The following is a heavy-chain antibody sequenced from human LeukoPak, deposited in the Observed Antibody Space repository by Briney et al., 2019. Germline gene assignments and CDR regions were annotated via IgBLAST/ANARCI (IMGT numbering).Heavy chain of an antibody. CDR2: IISSSSTI. CDR3: ARGGNYYNEAFDI. Sequence: GGSLRLSCAASGFTFSSYSMNWVPQAPGKGLEWVSYIISSSSTIYYADSVKGRFTISRDNAKNSLYLQMNSLRAEDTAVYYCARGGNYYNEAFDIWGQGTMVTVSS. CDR1: GFTFSSYS. J-gene: IGHJ3*02. V-gene: IGHV3-48*01. D-gene: IGHD1-26*01.